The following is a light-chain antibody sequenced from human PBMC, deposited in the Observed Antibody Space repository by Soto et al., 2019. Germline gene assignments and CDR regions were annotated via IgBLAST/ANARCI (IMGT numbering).Light chain of an antibody. J-gene: IGKJ4*01. CDR2: GAS. CDR1: ETFCSGC. V-gene: IGKV3-20*01. CDR3: QQYGSSPPRLT. Sequence: DTVLTQSPATVSLSPGESVTLSCRASETFCSGCLAWYQQKPGQSPRLLIYGASSRATGIPDRFSGSGSGTDFTLTISRLEPEDFAVYYCQQYGSSPPRLTFGGGTKVEIK.